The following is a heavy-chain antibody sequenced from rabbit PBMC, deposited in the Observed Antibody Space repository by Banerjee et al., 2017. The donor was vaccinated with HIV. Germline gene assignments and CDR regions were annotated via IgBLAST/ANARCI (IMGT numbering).Heavy chain of an antibody. D-gene: IGHD6-1*01. Sequence: QSLEESGGDLVKPGASLTLTCTASGFSFSSNHWSCWVRQAPGKGLEWIACIYHGNGGTTNYASWAKGRFTISKTSSTTVTLQMTSLTAADTATYFCARVGYGGYVGYGVATGFFDLWGQGTLVTDS. CDR2: IYHGNGGTT. J-gene: IGHJ4*01. CDR1: GFSFSSNHW. V-gene: IGHV1S40*01. CDR3: ARVGYGGYVGYGVATGFFDL.